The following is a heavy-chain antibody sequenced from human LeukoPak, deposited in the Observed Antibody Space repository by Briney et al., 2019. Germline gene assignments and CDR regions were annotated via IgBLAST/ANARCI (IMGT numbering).Heavy chain of an antibody. Sequence: PGGSLRLSCAASGFTFSDYYMSRIRQVPGKGLEWVSYISSSGSTIYYADSVKGRFTISRDNAKNSLYLQMNSLRAEDTAVYYCASEYSSSSWDYWGQGTLVTVSS. CDR1: GFTFSDYY. D-gene: IGHD6-6*01. V-gene: IGHV3-11*01. CDR3: ASEYSSSSWDY. CDR2: ISSSGSTI. J-gene: IGHJ4*02.